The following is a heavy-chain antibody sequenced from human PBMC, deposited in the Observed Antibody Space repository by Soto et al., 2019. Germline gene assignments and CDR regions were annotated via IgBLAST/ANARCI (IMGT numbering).Heavy chain of an antibody. CDR1: GYSVASDITS. V-gene: IGHV6-1*01. CDR3: ARGNALDV. CDR2: TYYRSKWFH. D-gene: IGHD3-10*01. J-gene: IGHJ3*01. Sequence: QTLSLAWAISGYSVASDITSWNLIRQSPSRGLEWLGRTYYRSKWFHDYAASVKSRITINPDTSKNQFSLELNSMTPEDTAVYYCARGNALDVWGQGTVVSVSS.